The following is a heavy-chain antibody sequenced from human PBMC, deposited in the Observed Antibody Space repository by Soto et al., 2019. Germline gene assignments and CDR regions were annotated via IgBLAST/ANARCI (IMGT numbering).Heavy chain of an antibody. CDR2: IRRHTSGT. J-gene: IGHJ4*02. V-gene: IGHV3-48*01. CDR1: GLTLSTSS. D-gene: IGHD3-22*01. CDR3: GKVAYSGYYTVDR. Sequence: EVQLVESGGMLVQPGGSLRLSCAAPGLTLSTSSMNWVRQAPGKGLEWISYIRRHTSGTAYADSVKGRFTISRDSAKNSLYLQMDSLRVEDAAVYYCGKVAYSGYYTVDRWGQGTVVTVSS.